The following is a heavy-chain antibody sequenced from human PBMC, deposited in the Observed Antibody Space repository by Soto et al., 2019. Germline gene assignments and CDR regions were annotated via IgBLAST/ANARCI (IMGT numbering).Heavy chain of an antibody. CDR1: GYTFTSYG. V-gene: IGHV1-18*01. J-gene: IGHJ5*02. CDR2: ISAYNGNT. D-gene: IGHD2-8*01. CDR3: ARDAVEYCTNGVCYTRVNWFDP. Sequence: ASVKVSCKASGYTFTSYGISWVRQAPGQGLEWMGWISAYNGNTNYAQKLQGRVTMTTDTSTSTAYMELRSLRSDDTAVYYCARDAVEYCTNGVCYTRVNWFDPWGQGTLVTVSS.